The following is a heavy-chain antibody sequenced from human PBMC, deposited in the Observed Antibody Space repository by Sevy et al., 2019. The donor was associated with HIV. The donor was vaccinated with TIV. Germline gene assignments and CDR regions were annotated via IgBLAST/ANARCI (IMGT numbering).Heavy chain of an antibody. D-gene: IGHD3-22*01. J-gene: IGHJ4*02. CDR3: AKGNSGSFDY. V-gene: IGHV3-7*01. Sequence: GGSLRLSCAASGFSFSNYWMHWVRQAPGKGREWVANIKQDESEKNYVASVKGRFTISRDKAKNSVYLEMNSLRPEDTAIYYCAKGNSGSFDYWGQGTLVTVSS. CDR1: GFSFSNYW. CDR2: IKQDESEK.